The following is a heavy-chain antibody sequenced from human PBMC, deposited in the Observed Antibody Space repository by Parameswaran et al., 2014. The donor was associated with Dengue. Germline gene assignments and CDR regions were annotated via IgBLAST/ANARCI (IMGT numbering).Heavy chain of an antibody. CDR3: AKGEVGVDY. D-gene: IGHD1-26*01. J-gene: IGHJ4*02. Sequence: VRQAPGKGLEWVSAISGSGGSTYYADSVKGRFTISRDNSKNTLYLQMNSLRAGDTAVYYCAKGEVGVDYWGQGTLVTVSS. CDR2: ISGSGGST. V-gene: IGHV3-23*01.